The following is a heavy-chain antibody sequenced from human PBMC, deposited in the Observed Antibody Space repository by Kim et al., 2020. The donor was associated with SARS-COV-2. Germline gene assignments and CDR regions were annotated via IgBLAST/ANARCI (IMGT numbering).Heavy chain of an antibody. CDR2: INTDGSST. J-gene: IGHJ4*02. Sequence: GGSLRLSCAASGFTFSSYWMHWVRQAPGEGLVWVSRINTDGSSTSYADSVKGRFTISRDNAKNTLYLQMNSLRAEDTAVYYCANDGSEKPFDYWGQGTLVTVSS. D-gene: IGHD3-10*01. CDR1: GFTFSSYW. CDR3: ANDGSEKPFDY. V-gene: IGHV3-74*01.